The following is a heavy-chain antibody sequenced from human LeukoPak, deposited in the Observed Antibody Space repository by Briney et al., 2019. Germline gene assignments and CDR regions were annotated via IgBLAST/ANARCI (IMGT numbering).Heavy chain of an antibody. CDR2: IYYSGST. CDR3: ARAGSITGSTNYYYGMDV. CDR1: GGSISSGAYY. D-gene: IGHD1-7*01. J-gene: IGHJ6*02. Sequence: SETLSLTCTVSGGSISSGAYYWSWIRQHPGKGLECIGYIYYSGSTYYNPSLKSRVTISVDTSKNQFSLKLSSVTAAATAVYYCARAGSITGSTNYYYGMDVWGQGTTVTVTS. V-gene: IGHV4-31*03.